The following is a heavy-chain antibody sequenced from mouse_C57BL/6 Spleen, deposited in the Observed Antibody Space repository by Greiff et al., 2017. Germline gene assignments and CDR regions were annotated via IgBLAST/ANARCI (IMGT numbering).Heavy chain of an antibody. Sequence: QVQLQQSGPELVKPGASVKISCKASGYAFSSSWLNWVKQRPGKGLEWIGRIYPGDGDTNYNGKFKGKATLTADKSSSTAYMQLSSLTSEDSAVYFCARELVHYWGQGTTLTVSS. CDR2: IYPGDGDT. V-gene: IGHV1-82*01. CDR3: ARELVHY. CDR1: GYAFSSSW. J-gene: IGHJ2*01. D-gene: IGHD4-1*01.